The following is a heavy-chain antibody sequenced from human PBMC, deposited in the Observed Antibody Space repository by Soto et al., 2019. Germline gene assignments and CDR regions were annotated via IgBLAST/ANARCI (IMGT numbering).Heavy chain of an antibody. CDR2: INPSGGST. J-gene: IGHJ5*02. Sequence: ASVKVSCKASGYTFTSYYMHWVRQAPGQGLEWMGIINPSGGSTSYAQKFQGRVTTTRDTSTSTVYMELSSLRSEDTAVYYCARDGYDILTGHRGPLDWFDPWGQGTLVTVSS. CDR1: GYTFTSYY. V-gene: IGHV1-46*01. CDR3: ARDGYDILTGHRGPLDWFDP. D-gene: IGHD3-9*01.